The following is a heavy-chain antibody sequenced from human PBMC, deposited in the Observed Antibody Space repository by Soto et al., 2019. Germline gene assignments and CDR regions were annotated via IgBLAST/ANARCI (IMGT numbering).Heavy chain of an antibody. CDR1: GFTFSSYG. Sequence: GGSLRLSCAASGFTFSSYGMHWVRQAPGKRLEWVAVISYDGSNKYYADSVKGRFTISRDNSKNSLYLQMNSLRAEDTAVYYFAKDENGRSNLPYYYYGMDVWGQGTTVTVS. D-gene: IGHD3-16*02. CDR2: ISYDGSNK. CDR3: AKDENGRSNLPYYYYGMDV. J-gene: IGHJ6*02. V-gene: IGHV3-30*18.